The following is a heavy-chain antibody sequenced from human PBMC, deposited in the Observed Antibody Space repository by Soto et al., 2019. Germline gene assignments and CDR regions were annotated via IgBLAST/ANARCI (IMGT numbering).Heavy chain of an antibody. CDR3: ARGGGGGPIRYQRRKYKKNLYYSYSTMAV. CDR1: GGSFSGYY. CDR2: INHSGST. Sequence: SETLSLTCAVYGGSFSGYYWSWIRQPPGKGLEWIGEINHSGSTNYNPSLKSRVTTSVDTSKNQFSLKLSSVTAADTAVYYCARGGGGGPIRYQRRKYKKNLYYSYSTMAV. V-gene: IGHV4-34*01. J-gene: IGHJ6*03. D-gene: IGHD2-2*01.